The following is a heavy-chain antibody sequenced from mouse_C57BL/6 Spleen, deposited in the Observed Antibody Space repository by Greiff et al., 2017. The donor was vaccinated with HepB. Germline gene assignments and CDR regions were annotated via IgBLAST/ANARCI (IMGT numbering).Heavy chain of an antibody. J-gene: IGHJ3*01. CDR3: ARIYYGNSAWFAY. V-gene: IGHV1-19*01. CDR1: GYTFTDYY. Sequence: VQLKESGPELVKPGASVKMSCKASGYTFTDYYMNWVKQSHGKSLEWIGVINPYNGGTSYNQKFKGKATLTVDKSSSTAYMELNSLTSEDSAVYYCARIYYGNSAWFAYWGQGTLVTVSA. CDR2: INPYNGGT. D-gene: IGHD2-1*01.